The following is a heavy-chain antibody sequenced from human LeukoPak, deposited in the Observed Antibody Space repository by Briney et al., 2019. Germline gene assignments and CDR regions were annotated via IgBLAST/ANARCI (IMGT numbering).Heavy chain of an antibody. CDR1: GFTFRNYA. D-gene: IGHD1-26*01. CDR3: ATTLGVLAFNI. V-gene: IGHV3-23*01. Sequence: PGGSLRLSCAAAGFTFRNYAMSWVRQAPGKGLEWVSTISDTGGSTYYADSVMGRFTISRDNSRNTLYLQMSSLRAEDTAKYYCATTLGVLAFNIWGQGTMVTVSS. J-gene: IGHJ3*02. CDR2: ISDTGGST.